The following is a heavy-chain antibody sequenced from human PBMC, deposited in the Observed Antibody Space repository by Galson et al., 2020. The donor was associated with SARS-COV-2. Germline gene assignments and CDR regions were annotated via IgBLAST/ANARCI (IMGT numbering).Heavy chain of an antibody. Sequence: GGSLRPSYAASGFTFSSYAMHWVRQAPGKGLDWVAVISYDGSNKYYADSVKGRFTISRDNSKNTLYLQMNSLRAEDTAVYYCASPASGSYYSQFDYWGQGTLVTVSS. CDR3: ASPASGSYYSQFDY. J-gene: IGHJ4*02. V-gene: IGHV3-30*04. CDR1: GFTFSSYA. CDR2: ISYDGSNK. D-gene: IGHD3-10*01.